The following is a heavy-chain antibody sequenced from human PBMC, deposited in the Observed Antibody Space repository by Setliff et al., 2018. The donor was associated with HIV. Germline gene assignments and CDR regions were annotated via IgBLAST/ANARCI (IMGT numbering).Heavy chain of an antibody. Sequence: PGESLKISCAASGFTFSSYSMNWVRQAPGKGLEWVASIDQDGSEKYYMDSVKGRFTISRDNSKNTLYLQMDSLRAEDTAVYYCTKNLYSSRWSPLDYWGQGTLVTVSS. D-gene: IGHD6-13*01. CDR1: GFTFSSYS. V-gene: IGHV3-7*01. CDR2: IDQDGSEK. CDR3: TKNLYSSRWSPLDY. J-gene: IGHJ4*02.